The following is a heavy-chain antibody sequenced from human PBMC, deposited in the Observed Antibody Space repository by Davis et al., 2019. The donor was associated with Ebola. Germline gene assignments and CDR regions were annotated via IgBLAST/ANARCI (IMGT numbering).Heavy chain of an antibody. CDR3: ARELVVVAAKDAFDI. Sequence: GESLKISCAASGFTFSSYSMNWVRQAPGKGLEWVSYISSSSSTIYYADSVKGRFTISRDNAKNSLYLQMNSLRDEDTAVYYCARELVVVAAKDAFDIWGQGTMVTVSS. V-gene: IGHV3-48*02. J-gene: IGHJ3*02. D-gene: IGHD2-15*01. CDR1: GFTFSSYS. CDR2: ISSSSSTI.